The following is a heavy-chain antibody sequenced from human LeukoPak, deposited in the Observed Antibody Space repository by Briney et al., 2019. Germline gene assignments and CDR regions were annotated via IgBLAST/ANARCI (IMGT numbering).Heavy chain of an antibody. V-gene: IGHV3-21*01. CDR1: GFTFSSYS. J-gene: IGHJ3*02. Sequence: GGSLRLSCAASGFTFSSYSMNWVRQAPGKGLEWVSSISSSSSYIYYADSVKGRFTISRDNAKNSLYLQMNSLRAEDTAVYYCAFHSGSYYRRTPDAFDIWGQGTMVTVSS. D-gene: IGHD1-26*01. CDR2: ISSSSSYI. CDR3: AFHSGSYYRRTPDAFDI.